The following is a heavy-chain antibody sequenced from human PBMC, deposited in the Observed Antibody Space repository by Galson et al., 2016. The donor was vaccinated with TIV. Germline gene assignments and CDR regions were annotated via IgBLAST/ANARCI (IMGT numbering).Heavy chain of an antibody. Sequence: SVKVSCKASGYSFTNYNIHWVHQAPGQGLEWMGWINTGNGNTKYSQKLKGRVTLSGDTSATTAYMELNSLTSEDMAAYYCARGIVGASKAFDVWGQGTMVTVSS. D-gene: IGHD1-26*01. J-gene: IGHJ3*01. CDR2: INTGNGNT. CDR1: GYSFTNYN. V-gene: IGHV1-3*04. CDR3: ARGIVGASKAFDV.